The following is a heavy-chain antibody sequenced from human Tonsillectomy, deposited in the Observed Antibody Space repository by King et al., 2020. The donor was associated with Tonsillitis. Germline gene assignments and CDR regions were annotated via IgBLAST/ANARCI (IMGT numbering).Heavy chain of an antibody. CDR3: TRDRPDWGDRHVDL. J-gene: IGHJ2*01. Sequence: VQLQESGPGLVKPSGTLSLTCSVSGASITNYYWSWIRQPPGKGLEWIGHIYYSRSANSNPSLEGRISMSLDTSKNQISLKLNSVTTADTALYYCTRDRPDWGDRHVDLGRRGTLVTVSS. D-gene: IGHD3/OR15-3a*01. CDR1: GASITNYY. CDR2: IYYSRSA. V-gene: IGHV4-59*01.